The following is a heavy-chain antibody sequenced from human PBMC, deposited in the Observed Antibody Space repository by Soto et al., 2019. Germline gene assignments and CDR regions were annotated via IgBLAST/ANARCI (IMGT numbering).Heavy chain of an antibody. CDR3: ARDGKIGDYEH. V-gene: IGHV3-23*01. Sequence: EVPLLESGGGLVQPGGSLRLSCAASGFTFSTYAMTWARQAPGKGLEWVSGISGSGGPTYYADSVKGRFTISRDNSKNTLYLLMNNLRAEDTAVYYCARDGKIGDYEHWGQGTLVTVSS. D-gene: IGHD4-17*01. J-gene: IGHJ4*02. CDR1: GFTFSTYA. CDR2: ISGSGGPT.